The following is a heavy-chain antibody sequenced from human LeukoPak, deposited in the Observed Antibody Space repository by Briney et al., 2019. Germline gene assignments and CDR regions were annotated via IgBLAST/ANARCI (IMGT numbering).Heavy chain of an antibody. CDR2: IYYSGST. CDR1: GGSISSYY. CDR3: ARDQYCSSTSCYGAWYFDL. V-gene: IGHV4-59*01. D-gene: IGHD2-2*01. Sequence: PSETLSLTCTVSGGSISSYYWSWIRQPPGKGLEWIGYIYYSGSTNYNPSLKSRVTISVDTSKDQFSLKLSSVTAADTAVYYCARDQYCSSTSCYGAWYFDLWGRGTLVTVSS. J-gene: IGHJ2*01.